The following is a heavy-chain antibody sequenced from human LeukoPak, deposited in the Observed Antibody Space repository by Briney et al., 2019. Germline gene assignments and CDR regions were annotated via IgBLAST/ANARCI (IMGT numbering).Heavy chain of an antibody. V-gene: IGHV4-34*01. CDR1: GGSFTGYY. D-gene: IGHD6-13*01. CDR2: INRSGVT. CDR3: ARKGYSISWYSP. Sequence: PSETLSLTCAVYGGSFTGYYWSWIRQSPGKGLEWIGEINRSGVTNYNPSLKSRVTLSVDTSKSQFSLKLTSVTAADTAVYYCARKGYSISWYSPWGQGTLVTVSS. J-gene: IGHJ5*02.